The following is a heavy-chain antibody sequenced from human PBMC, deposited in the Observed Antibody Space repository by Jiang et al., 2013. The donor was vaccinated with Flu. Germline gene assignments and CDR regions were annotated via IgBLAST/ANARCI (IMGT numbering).Heavy chain of an antibody. J-gene: IGHJ4*02. Sequence: GAEVKKPGESLRISCKGSGYNFTSYWIHWVRQMPGKGLEWIGRIDPSDSYTNYIQSFQGHVTISADNSISTAYLQWSSLKASDTAMYYCTWSGSGMEIGFDDWGQGTLVTVSS. D-gene: IGHD3-10*01. CDR2: IDPSDSYT. CDR3: TWSGSGMEIGFDD. V-gene: IGHV5-10-1*01. CDR1: GYNFTSYW.